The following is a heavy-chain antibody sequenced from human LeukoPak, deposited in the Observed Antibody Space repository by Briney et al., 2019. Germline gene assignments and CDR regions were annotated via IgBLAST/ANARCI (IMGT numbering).Heavy chain of an antibody. CDR3: ARDRGSDGFDI. D-gene: IGHD3-10*01. V-gene: IGHV3-23*01. J-gene: IGHJ3*02. Sequence: GGSLRLSCAASGFTVSSNYMSWVRQGPGKGLQWVSGISGSGDTTYYADSVKGRFTIYRDNSKNTVYLVMNSLRGEDTAEYYCARDRGSDGFDIWGQGTMVIVSS. CDR1: GFTVSSNY. CDR2: ISGSGDTT.